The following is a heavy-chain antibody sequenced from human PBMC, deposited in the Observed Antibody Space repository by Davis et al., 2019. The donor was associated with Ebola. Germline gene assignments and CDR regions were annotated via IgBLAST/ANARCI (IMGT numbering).Heavy chain of an antibody. CDR3: ARHGTNCSGGSCYSGWGDDAFDI. CDR1: GGSISSYY. J-gene: IGHJ3*02. CDR2: IYYSGST. Sequence: MPGGSLRLSCTVSGGSISSYYWSWIRQPPGKGLEWIGYIYYSGSTDYNPSLKSRVTISLDTSKNQFSLKLSSVTAADTAVYYCARHGTNCSGGSCYSGWGDDAFDIWGQGTMVTVSS. V-gene: IGHV4-59*08. D-gene: IGHD2-15*01.